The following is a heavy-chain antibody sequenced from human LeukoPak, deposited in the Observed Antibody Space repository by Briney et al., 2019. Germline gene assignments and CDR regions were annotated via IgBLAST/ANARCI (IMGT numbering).Heavy chain of an antibody. CDR2: IIPIFGTA. V-gene: IGHV1-69*06. Sequence: SVKVSCKASGGTFSSYAISWVRQAPGQGLEWMGGIIPIFGTANYAQKFQGRVTITADKPTSTAYMELSSLRSEDTAVYYCARGGVRGVMNYYYYYMDVWGKGTTVTVSS. CDR1: GGTFSSYA. J-gene: IGHJ6*03. CDR3: ARGGVRGVMNYYYYYMDV. D-gene: IGHD3-10*01.